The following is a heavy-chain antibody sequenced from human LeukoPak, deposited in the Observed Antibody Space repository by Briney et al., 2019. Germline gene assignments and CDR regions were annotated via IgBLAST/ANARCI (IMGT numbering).Heavy chain of an antibody. CDR3: AKEYFDWHPADY. J-gene: IGHJ4*02. D-gene: IGHD3-9*01. V-gene: IGHV3-30*02. CDR1: GFTFSSYG. Sequence: GGSLRLSCAASGFTFSSYGMHWVRQAPGKGLEWVAFIRYDGSNKYYADSVKGRFTISRDNSKNTLYLQMNSLRAEDTAVYYCAKEYFDWHPADYWGQGTLVTVSS. CDR2: IRYDGSNK.